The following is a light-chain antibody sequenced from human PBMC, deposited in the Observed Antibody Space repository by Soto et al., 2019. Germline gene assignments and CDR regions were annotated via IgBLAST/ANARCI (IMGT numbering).Light chain of an antibody. Sequence: EIVLTQSPGTLSLSPGERATLSCRASQSVGDICFAWYQQKSGQAPRLLISGASSRATGVPDRFSGDGSGTDFTLTISRLEPEDFAVYYCHQYDNSPWTFGQGTRVEIK. J-gene: IGKJ1*01. CDR3: HQYDNSPWT. CDR1: QSVGDIC. CDR2: GAS. V-gene: IGKV3-20*01.